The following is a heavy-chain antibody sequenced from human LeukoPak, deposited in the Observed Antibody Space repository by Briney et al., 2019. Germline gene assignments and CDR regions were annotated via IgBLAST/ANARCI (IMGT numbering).Heavy chain of an antibody. Sequence: GGSLRLSCAASGCIFSDYWMNWVRQVPGKGLEWVANINEVGTKEDYVDSVRGRFTISRDNTKNTLYLQMNSLSAVHTALYYCATRESSMARTFWGQGTLVTVSS. V-gene: IGHV3-7*01. J-gene: IGHJ1*01. CDR3: ATRESSMARTF. D-gene: IGHD3-10*01. CDR2: INEVGTKE. CDR1: GCIFSDYW.